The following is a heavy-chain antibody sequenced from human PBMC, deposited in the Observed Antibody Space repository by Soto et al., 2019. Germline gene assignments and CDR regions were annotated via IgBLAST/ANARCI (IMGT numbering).Heavy chain of an antibody. CDR3: ARDYLRGYSYGTFDY. V-gene: IGHV3-21*01. Sequence: GRSLRLSPAAAGSTFSSYSMNWVRQAPGKGLEWVSSISSSSSYIYYADSVKGRFTISRDNAKNSLYLQMNSLRAEETAVYYCARDYLRGYSYGTFDYWGQGTLVTASS. D-gene: IGHD5-18*01. CDR1: GSTFSSYS. CDR2: ISSSSSYI. J-gene: IGHJ4*02.